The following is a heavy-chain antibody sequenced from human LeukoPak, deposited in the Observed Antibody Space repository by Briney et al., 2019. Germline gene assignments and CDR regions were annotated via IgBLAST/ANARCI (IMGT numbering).Heavy chain of an antibody. V-gene: IGHV1-18*01. J-gene: IGHJ4*02. D-gene: IGHD1-26*01. CDR2: ISAYNGNT. CDR3: AGNRNSVGSYWPHFDY. CDR1: GYTFTSYG. Sequence: ASVKVSCKASGYTFTSYGISWVRQAPGQGLEWMGWISAYNGNTNYAQKLQGRVTMTTDTSTSTAYMELRSLRSDDTAVYYCAGNRNSVGSYWPHFDYWGQGTLVTVSS.